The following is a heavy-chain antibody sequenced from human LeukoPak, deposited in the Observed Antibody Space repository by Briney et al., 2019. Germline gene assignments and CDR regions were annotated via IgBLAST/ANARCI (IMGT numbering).Heavy chain of an antibody. V-gene: IGHV1-8*01. CDR2: MNPNSGNT. J-gene: IGHJ6*03. D-gene: IGHD6-19*01. CDR3: AREYSSGAYYYYYMDV. CDR1: GYTFTSYD. Sequence: ASVKVSCKASGYTFTSYDINWVRQATGPGLEWMGWMNPNSGNTGYAQKFQGRVTMTRNTSISTAYMELSSLRSEDTAVYYCAREYSSGAYYYYYMDVWGKGTTVTISS.